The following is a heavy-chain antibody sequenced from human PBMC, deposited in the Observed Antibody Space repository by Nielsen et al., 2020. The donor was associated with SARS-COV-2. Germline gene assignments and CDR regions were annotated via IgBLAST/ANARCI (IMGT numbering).Heavy chain of an antibody. CDR2: ISSSGGST. D-gene: IGHD1-26*01. V-gene: IGHV3-23*01. J-gene: IGHJ4*02. CDR1: GFTFSSYA. Sequence: GESLKISCAASGFTFSSYAMSWVRQAPGKGLEWVSAISSSGGSTYYADSVKGRFTISRDNSKNTLYLQMNSLRAEDTAVYYCAKSLSHIGSGSYYWGQGTLVTVSS. CDR3: AKSLSHIGSGSYY.